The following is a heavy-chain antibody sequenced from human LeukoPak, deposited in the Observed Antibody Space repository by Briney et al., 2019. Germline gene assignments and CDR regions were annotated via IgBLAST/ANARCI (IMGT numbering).Heavy chain of an antibody. CDR1: GGTFSSYA. CDR3: ARVDRPYYDFWSGIQYYFDY. Sequence: SVKVSCKASGGTFSSYAISWVRQAPGQGLEWMGGIIPIFGTANYAQKFHGRVTITADKSTSTAYMELSSLRSEDTAVYYCARVDRPYYDFWSGIQYYFDYWGQGTLVTVSS. J-gene: IGHJ4*02. D-gene: IGHD3-3*01. V-gene: IGHV1-69*06. CDR2: IIPIFGTA.